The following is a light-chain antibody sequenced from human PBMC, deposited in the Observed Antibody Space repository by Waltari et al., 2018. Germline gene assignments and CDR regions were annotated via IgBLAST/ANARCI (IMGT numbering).Light chain of an antibody. CDR3: GTWGATLSAGV. J-gene: IGLJ3*02. CDR1: YSNIGNNY. Sequence: QSVLTQPPSVSAAPGQKVTIPCSGSYSNIGNNYLSWYQQLPGTAPKLRIYDNNKRPSGIPDRFSGSKSGASATLGITGLQTGDEADYYCGTWGATLSAGVFGGGTKVTVL. V-gene: IGLV1-51*01. CDR2: DNN.